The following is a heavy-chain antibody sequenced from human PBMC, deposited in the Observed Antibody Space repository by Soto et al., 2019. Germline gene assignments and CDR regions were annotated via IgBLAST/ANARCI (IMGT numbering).Heavy chain of an antibody. CDR3: AGMPYTSGLRFDP. J-gene: IGHJ5*02. CDR2: IYQSGVT. D-gene: IGHD6-19*01. CDR1: GDSYSISTYS. Sequence: SETLSLTCNMSGDSYSISTYSWSWIRQPPGKALQWIGFIYQSGVTSYNPSLASRVSISLDRSNNQCSLKLKSVTAADTAVYFCAGMPYTSGLRFDPWGPGTLVTAPQ. V-gene: IGHV4-30-2*01.